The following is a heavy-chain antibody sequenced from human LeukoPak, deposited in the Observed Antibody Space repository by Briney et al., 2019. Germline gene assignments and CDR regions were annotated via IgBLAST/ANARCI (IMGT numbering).Heavy chain of an antibody. CDR1: GYTFTSYY. CDR2: INPSGGST. V-gene: IGHV1-46*01. Sequence: AASVTVSCKASGYTFTSYYMHWVRQAPGQGLEWMGIINPSGGSTSYAQKFQGRVTITRDTSASTAYMELSSLRSEDMAVYYCARSRSLDYWGQGTLVTVSS. CDR3: ARSRSLDY. J-gene: IGHJ4*02.